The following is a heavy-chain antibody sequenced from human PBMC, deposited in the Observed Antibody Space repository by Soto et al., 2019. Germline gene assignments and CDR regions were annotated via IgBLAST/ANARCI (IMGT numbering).Heavy chain of an antibody. J-gene: IGHJ5*02. CDR1: GGSFSSSSHY. CDR2: MFYFGST. Sequence: KPSETLSLTCTVFGGSFSSSSHYWGWIRQPPGKGLEWLGTMFYFGSTYYNTSLESRVTISVDPSKNQFSLKLSSVTAADTAVYYCARSVDPWGQGTLVTVSS. CDR3: ARSVDP. V-gene: IGHV4-39*07.